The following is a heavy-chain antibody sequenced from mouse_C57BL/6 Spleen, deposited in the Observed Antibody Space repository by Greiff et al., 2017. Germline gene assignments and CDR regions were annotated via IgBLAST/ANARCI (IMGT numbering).Heavy chain of an antibody. CDR3: ARAPNYGSSWGNWYFDV. CDR2: IYPGDGDT. J-gene: IGHJ1*03. V-gene: IGHV1-80*01. D-gene: IGHD1-1*01. CDR1: GYAFSSYW. Sequence: QVQLQQSGAELVKPGASVKISCKASGYAFSSYWMNWVKQRPGKGLEWIGQIYPGDGDTNYNGKFKGKATLTADKSSSTAYMQLSSLTSEDSAVYFGARAPNYGSSWGNWYFDVWGTGTTVTVSS.